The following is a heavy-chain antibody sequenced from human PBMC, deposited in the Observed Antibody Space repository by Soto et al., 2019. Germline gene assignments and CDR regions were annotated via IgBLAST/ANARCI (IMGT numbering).Heavy chain of an antibody. J-gene: IGHJ3*02. D-gene: IGHD6-13*01. Sequence: SVKVSCKASGGSFSNHAINWVRQAPGQGLEWMGRIIPIFSTTNYAQKFQGRVTFTADESTVTAYMELSSLKHDDTAKYYCAREVAADGTFREDVFDIWGQGTMVTVSS. CDR2: IIPIFSTT. V-gene: IGHV1-69*13. CDR3: AREVAADGTFREDVFDI. CDR1: GGSFSNHA.